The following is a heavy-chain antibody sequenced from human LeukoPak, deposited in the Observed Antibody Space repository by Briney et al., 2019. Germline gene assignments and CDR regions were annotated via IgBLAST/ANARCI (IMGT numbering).Heavy chain of an antibody. CDR2: ISYDGSNK. V-gene: IGHV3-30*18. CDR3: AKDRWAAAGYFDY. CDR1: GFTFGNYA. J-gene: IGHJ4*02. Sequence: GSLRLSCEASGFTFGNYAMNWVRQAPGKGLEWVAVISYDGSNKYYADSVKGRFTISRDNSKNTLYLQMNSLRAEDTAVYYCAKDRWAAAGYFDYWGQGTLVTVSS. D-gene: IGHD6-13*01.